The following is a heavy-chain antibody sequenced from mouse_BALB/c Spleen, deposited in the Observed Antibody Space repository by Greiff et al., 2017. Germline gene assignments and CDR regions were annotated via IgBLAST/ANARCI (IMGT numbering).Heavy chain of an antibody. Sequence: VHVKQSGPELVKPGASVKMSCKASGYTFTSYVMHWVKQKPGQGLEWIGYINPYNDGTKYNEKFKGKATLTSDKSSSTAYMELSSLTSEDSAVYYCASYYGSSYGFAYWGQGTLVTVSA. CDR2: INPYNDGT. V-gene: IGHV1-14*01. D-gene: IGHD1-1*01. CDR3: ASYYGSSYGFAY. CDR1: GYTFTSYV. J-gene: IGHJ3*01.